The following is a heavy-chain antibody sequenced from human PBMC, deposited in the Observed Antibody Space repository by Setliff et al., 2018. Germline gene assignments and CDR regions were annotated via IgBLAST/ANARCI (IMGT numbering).Heavy chain of an antibody. V-gene: IGHV1-8*02. D-gene: IGHD5-18*01. Sequence: GASVKVSCKASGYTFTSYDINWVRQATGQGLEWMGWMNPNSGNTGYVQKFQGRVTMTRNTSISTAYMELGSLRSEDTAVYYCARRVGSVGIQLPDYWGQGTLVTVPQ. J-gene: IGHJ4*02. CDR2: MNPNSGNT. CDR1: GYTFTSYD. CDR3: ARRVGSVGIQLPDY.